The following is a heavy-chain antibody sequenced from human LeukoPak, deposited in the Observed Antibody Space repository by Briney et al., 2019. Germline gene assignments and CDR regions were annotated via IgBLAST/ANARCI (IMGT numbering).Heavy chain of an antibody. CDR2: IYYSGST. J-gene: IGHJ6*02. V-gene: IGHV4-39*07. CDR1: GGSISSSSYY. Sequence: SETLSLTCTVSGGSISSSSYYWGWIRQPPGKGLEWIGSIYYSGSTYYNPSLKSRVTISVDTSKNQFSLKLSSVTAADTAVYYCASLSGYQYYYGMDVWGQGTTVTVSS. D-gene: IGHD3-3*01. CDR3: ASLSGYQYYYGMDV.